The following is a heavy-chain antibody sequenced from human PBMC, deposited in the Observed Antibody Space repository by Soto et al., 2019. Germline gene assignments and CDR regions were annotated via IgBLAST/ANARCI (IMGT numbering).Heavy chain of an antibody. D-gene: IGHD4-17*01. J-gene: IGHJ6*03. CDR3: AREVTTSNRWPPRDIYYYMDV. CDR2: IYYSGST. CDR1: GGSISSYY. Sequence: SETLSLTCTVSGGSISSYYWSWIRQPPGKGLEWIGYIYYSGSTNYNPSLKSRVTISVDTSKNQFSLKLSSVTAADTAVYYCAREVTTSNRWPPRDIYYYMDVWGKGTTVTVSS. V-gene: IGHV4-59*01.